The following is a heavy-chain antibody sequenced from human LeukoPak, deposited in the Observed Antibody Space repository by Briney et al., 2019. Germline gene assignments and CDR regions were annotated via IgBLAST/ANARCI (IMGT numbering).Heavy chain of an antibody. J-gene: IGHJ4*02. D-gene: IGHD3-22*01. CDR3: ARLDSSGYYVDY. V-gene: IGHV4-59*08. Sequence: SETLSLTCTVSGGSISTYSWSWIRQPPGKGLEWIGYIYYSGTTNYNSSLKSRVTILVDTSKNQFSLKLSSVTAADTAVYYCARLDSSGYYVDYWGQGTLVTVSS. CDR1: GGSISTYS. CDR2: IYYSGTT.